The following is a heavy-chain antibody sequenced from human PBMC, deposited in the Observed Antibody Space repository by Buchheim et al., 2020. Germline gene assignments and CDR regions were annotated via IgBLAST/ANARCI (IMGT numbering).Heavy chain of an antibody. CDR2: IKQDGSEK. CDR1: GFTFSSYW. J-gene: IGHJ4*02. D-gene: IGHD2-15*01. Sequence: EVQLVESGGGLVQPGGSLRLSCAASGFTFSSYWMSWVRQAPGKGLEWVANIKQDGSEKYYVDSVKGRFTISRDNAKNSLYLQMNSLRAEDTAVYYCARVGSGYCSGGSCYPYYFDYWGQGTL. V-gene: IGHV3-7*01. CDR3: ARVGSGYCSGGSCYPYYFDY.